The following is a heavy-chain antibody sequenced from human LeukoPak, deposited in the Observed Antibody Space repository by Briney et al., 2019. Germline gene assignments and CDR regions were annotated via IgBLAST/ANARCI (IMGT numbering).Heavy chain of an antibody. V-gene: IGHV1-2*02. CDR3: ARGSSGWYAYFQH. Sequence: GASVKVSCKASGYTFTGYHMHWVRQAPGQGLEWMGWINPNSGGTNYAQKFQGRVTMTRDTSISTAYMELSRLRSDDAAVYYCARGSSGWYAYFQHWGQGTLVTVSS. J-gene: IGHJ1*01. D-gene: IGHD6-19*01. CDR2: INPNSGGT. CDR1: GYTFTGYH.